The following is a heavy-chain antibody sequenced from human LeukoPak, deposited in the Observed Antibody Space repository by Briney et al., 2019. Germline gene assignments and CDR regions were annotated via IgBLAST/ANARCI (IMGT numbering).Heavy chain of an antibody. CDR3: ARVSWFPGTSYYYMDV. D-gene: IGHD1-1*01. Sequence: SETLSLTCTVSGGSISSYYWSWIRQPPGKGLDCIGYIYYSGTTNYNPSLKSRVNISLDTSKNQFSLKLTSVTAADTAVYYCARVSWFPGTSYYYMDVWGKGTTVTVSS. CDR2: IYYSGTT. CDR1: GGSISSYY. J-gene: IGHJ6*03. V-gene: IGHV4-59*01.